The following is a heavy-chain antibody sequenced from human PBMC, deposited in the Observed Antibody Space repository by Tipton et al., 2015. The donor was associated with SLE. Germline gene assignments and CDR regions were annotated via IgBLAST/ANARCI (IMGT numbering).Heavy chain of an antibody. CDR3: ARGVGATPWFDP. J-gene: IGHJ5*02. CDR2: IYYSGST. Sequence: GLVKPSETLSLTCTVSRGSISSSSYYWGWIRQPPGKGLEWIGNIYYSGSTFYNPSLKSRVTISVDTSKNQFSLKLSSVTAADTAVYYCARGVGATPWFDPWGQGTLVTVSS. CDR1: RGSISSSSYY. D-gene: IGHD1-26*01. V-gene: IGHV4-39*01.